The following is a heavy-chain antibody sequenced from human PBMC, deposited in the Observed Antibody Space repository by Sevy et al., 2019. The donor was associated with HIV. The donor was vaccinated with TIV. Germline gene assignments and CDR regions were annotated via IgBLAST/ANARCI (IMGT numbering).Heavy chain of an antibody. J-gene: IGHJ4*01. D-gene: IGHD5-18*01. CDR3: ARHAFKHGYRPSYFDS. CDR2: INRDGSER. CDR1: GFTFSDYW. Sequence: GGSLRLSCEASGFTFSDYWMTWVRQAPGKGLEWVASINRDGSERYYVDSVKGRFIISRHNVKKSLFLQMNTLRVEDTAVYFCARHAFKHGYRPSYFDSWSHGTLVTVSS. V-gene: IGHV3-7*01.